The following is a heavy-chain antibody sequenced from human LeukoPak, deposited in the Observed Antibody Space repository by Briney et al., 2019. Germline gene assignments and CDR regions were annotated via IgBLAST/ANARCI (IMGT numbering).Heavy chain of an antibody. J-gene: IGHJ4*02. CDR1: GFTFSSYN. D-gene: IGHD2-21*02. Sequence: SGGSLRLSFAASGFTFSSYNINWVRQAPGKGLEWVSFISSSSNYIYYADSVKGRFTISRDNAKNSLYLQMNSLRAEDTAVYYCARVMISWVPVVVTAIPFAFDYWGQGNLVTVSS. CDR2: ISSSSNYI. CDR3: ARVMISWVPVVVTAIPFAFDY. V-gene: IGHV3-21*01.